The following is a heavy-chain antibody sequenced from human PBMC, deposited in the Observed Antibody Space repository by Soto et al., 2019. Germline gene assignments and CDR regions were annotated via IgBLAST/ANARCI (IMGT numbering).Heavy chain of an antibody. Sequence: QIQLMQSGAEVKKPGASVKVSCKASGYTLTSYGIHWVRQAPGQRLEWTGWINAGNGNTKYSEKFQGRVTITRDTSANTAYLELSSLRSEDTADYYCARDPNDSSAYYHHYYYGMDVWGQGTTVTVSS. D-gene: IGHD3-22*01. CDR2: INAGNGNT. J-gene: IGHJ6*02. CDR3: ARDPNDSSAYYHHYYYGMDV. CDR1: GYTLTSYG. V-gene: IGHV1-3*01.